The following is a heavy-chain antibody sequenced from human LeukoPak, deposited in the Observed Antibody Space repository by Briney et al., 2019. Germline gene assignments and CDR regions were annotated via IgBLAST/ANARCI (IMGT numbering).Heavy chain of an antibody. CDR1: GFTFSSYA. J-gene: IGHJ4*02. CDR2: ISGSGGDT. D-gene: IGHD3-22*01. CDR3: AKGYYYDSSGYWYFDF. V-gene: IGHV3-23*01. Sequence: GGSLRLSCAAPGFTFSSYAMSWVRQAPGKGLEWVSGISGSGGDTYYADSVKGRFTISRDNSKNALYLQMNSLRAEDTAVYYCAKGYYYDSSGYWYFDFWGQGTLVTVSS.